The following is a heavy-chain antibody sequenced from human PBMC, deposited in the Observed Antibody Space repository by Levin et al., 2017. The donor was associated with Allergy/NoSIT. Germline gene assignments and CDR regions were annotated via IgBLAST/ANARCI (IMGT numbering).Heavy chain of an antibody. CDR1: GGSFSDYN. J-gene: IGHJ6*02. CDR3: ARVCVILTGYSRGSPASYYYGMDV. V-gene: IGHV4-34*01. Sequence: SETLSLTCAVYGGSFSDYNWSWIRQPPGKGLQWIGEITHSGSTTYTPSLKSRVTILVDTSKNEISLRLSSATAADSAVYYCARVCVILTGYSRGSPASYYYGMDVWGQGTTVTVSS. CDR2: ITHSGST. D-gene: IGHD3-9*01.